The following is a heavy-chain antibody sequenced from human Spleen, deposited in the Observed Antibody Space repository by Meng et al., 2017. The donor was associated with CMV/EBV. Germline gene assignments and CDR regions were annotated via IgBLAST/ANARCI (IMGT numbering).Heavy chain of an antibody. CDR3: ARGRGVTIFGVFDY. Sequence: GGSLRLSCAASGFTFNNYAMSWVRQAPGKGLEWVSGINWNGRSTGYADSVKGRFTISRDNAKNSLYLQMNSLRAEDTAVYHCARGRGVTIFGVFDYWGQGILVTVSS. J-gene: IGHJ4*02. V-gene: IGHV3-20*01. D-gene: IGHD3-3*01. CDR2: INWNGRST. CDR1: GFTFNNYA.